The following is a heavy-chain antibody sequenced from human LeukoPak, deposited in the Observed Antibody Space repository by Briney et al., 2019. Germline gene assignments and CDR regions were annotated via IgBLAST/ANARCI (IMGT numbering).Heavy chain of an antibody. Sequence: GGSLRLSCEASGFTFIRNGMHWVRQAPGKGLEWVAFLRYDGSNRYYADSVQGRFTISRDNSKNTLYLQMYSLRAEDTAVYYCARDRGYYDSSGYVYWGQGTLVTVSS. J-gene: IGHJ4*02. CDR3: ARDRGYYDSSGYVY. V-gene: IGHV3-30*02. CDR2: LRYDGSNR. CDR1: GFTFIRNG. D-gene: IGHD3-22*01.